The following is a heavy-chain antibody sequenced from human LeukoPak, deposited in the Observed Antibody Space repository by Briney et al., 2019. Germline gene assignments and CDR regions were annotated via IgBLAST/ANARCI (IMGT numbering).Heavy chain of an antibody. Sequence: SETLSLTCTVSGGSTSSSSYYWGWIRQPPGKGLEWIGSIYYSGSTYYNPSLKSRVTISVDTSKNQFSLKLSSVTAADTAVYYCARRRFLEWLLEDPNWFDPWGQGTLVTVSS. CDR2: IYYSGST. J-gene: IGHJ5*02. D-gene: IGHD3-3*01. CDR3: ARRRFLEWLLEDPNWFDP. CDR1: GGSTSSSSYY. V-gene: IGHV4-39*07.